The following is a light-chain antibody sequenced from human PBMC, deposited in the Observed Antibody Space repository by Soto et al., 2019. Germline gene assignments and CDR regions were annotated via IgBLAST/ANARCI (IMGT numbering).Light chain of an antibody. J-gene: IGKJ1*01. Sequence: DIQMTQSPSSLSASVGGRVTITCRASQGISNYLAWYQQKPGKAPKLLIYAASTLQSGVPSRFSGSGSGTDFTLTISSLQPEDVATYYCQKYYSAPPETFGQGTKVEIK. CDR2: AAS. V-gene: IGKV1-27*01. CDR3: QKYYSAPPET. CDR1: QGISNY.